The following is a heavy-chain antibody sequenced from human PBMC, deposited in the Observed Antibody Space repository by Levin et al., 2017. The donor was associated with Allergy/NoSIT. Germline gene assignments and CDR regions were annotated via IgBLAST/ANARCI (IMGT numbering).Heavy chain of an antibody. D-gene: IGHD6-6*01. J-gene: IGHJ6*03. CDR2: INHSGST. CDR1: GGSFSTYY. V-gene: IGHV4-34*01. Sequence: SETLSLTCAVYGGSFSTYYWTWIRQPPGKGLEWIGEINHSGSTNYNPSLKSRVTISVDTSKNQFSLKLSSVTAADTAVYYCARGRKGIAARPGYSYMDVWDTGTTVTVSS. CDR3: ARGRKGIAARPGYSYMDV.